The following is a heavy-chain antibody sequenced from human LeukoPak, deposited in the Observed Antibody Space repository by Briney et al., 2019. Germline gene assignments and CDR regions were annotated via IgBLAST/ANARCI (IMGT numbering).Heavy chain of an antibody. Sequence: SVKVSCKASGGTFISYAISWVRQAPGQGLEWMGGIIPIFGTANYAQKFQGRVTITADESTSTAYMELSSLRSEDTAVYYCARAPHQNFYYGDYGGFDYWGQGTLVTVSS. CDR1: GGTFISYA. V-gene: IGHV1-69*13. J-gene: IGHJ4*02. D-gene: IGHD4-17*01. CDR2: IIPIFGTA. CDR3: ARAPHQNFYYGDYGGFDY.